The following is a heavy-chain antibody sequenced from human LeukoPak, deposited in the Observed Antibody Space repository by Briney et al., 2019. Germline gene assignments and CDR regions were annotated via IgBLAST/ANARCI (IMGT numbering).Heavy chain of an antibody. D-gene: IGHD6-19*01. J-gene: IGHJ4*02. CDR2: IKEDGSEK. Sequence: GGSLRLSCAASGFTLTTYWMTWVRQAPGKGLEWVANIKEDGSEKYYVDSVKGRFTISRDNAKNTLYLQMNSLRAEDTAVYYCVGPYSSGPPFDYWGQGTLVPVSS. CDR1: GFTLTTYW. V-gene: IGHV3-7*01. CDR3: VGPYSSGPPFDY.